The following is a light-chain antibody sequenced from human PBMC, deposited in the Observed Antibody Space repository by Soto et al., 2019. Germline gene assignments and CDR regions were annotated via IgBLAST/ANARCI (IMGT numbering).Light chain of an antibody. CDR3: QQYNSYPLT. CDR1: QGISIS. V-gene: IGKV1-16*01. Sequence: DIQMTQSPSSLSASVGDRVTITCRASQGISISVAWFQQKPGKAPKYLIHAASNLQSGVPSRFSGSASGTEFTLTISILQAEDFATYYCQQYNSYPLTFGGGTKVEIK. CDR2: AAS. J-gene: IGKJ4*01.